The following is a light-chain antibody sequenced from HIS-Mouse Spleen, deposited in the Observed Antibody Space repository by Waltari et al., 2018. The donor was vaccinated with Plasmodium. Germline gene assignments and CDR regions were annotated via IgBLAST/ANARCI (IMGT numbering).Light chain of an antibody. V-gene: IGLV2-14*03. J-gene: IGLJ2*01. CDR1: SSDVGGYNY. CDR2: DVS. CDR3: SSYTSSSTLV. Sequence: PGQSITISCTGTSSDVGGYNYVSWYQQHPGKAPELMIYDVSNRPSGVSNRFSGSKSGNTASLTISGLQAEDEADYYCSSYTSSSTLVFGGGTKLTVL.